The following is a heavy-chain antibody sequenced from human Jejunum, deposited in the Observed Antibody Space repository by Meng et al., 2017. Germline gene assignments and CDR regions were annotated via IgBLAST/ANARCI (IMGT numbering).Heavy chain of an antibody. CDR3: ADSLSVGSPWAWYYFAY. D-gene: IGHD1-26*01. J-gene: IGHJ4*02. V-gene: IGHV2-5*02. CDR1: AFSVTTEVDV. Sequence: LKLFFPTLVKLHHILTLSSSFLAFSVTTEVDVGSWYRQSPGEALEWLALLFWDDDKRYSTSVKIRVTITKDTSKNQVALTRTNMDPVDTSTYYWADSLSVGSPWAWYYFAYWGQGTLVTVSS. CDR2: LFWDDDK.